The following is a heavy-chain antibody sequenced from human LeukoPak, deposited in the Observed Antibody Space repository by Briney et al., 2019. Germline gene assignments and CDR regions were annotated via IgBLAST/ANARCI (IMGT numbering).Heavy chain of an antibody. Sequence: GRSLRLSCAASGFTFSSYGMHWVRQAPGKGLEWVAFIRYDGTNKYYADSVKGRFTISRDNSKNTLYLQMNSLRAEDTAVYYCAKDMDVGDYSSGDYFDYCGQGTLVTVSS. CDR2: IRYDGTNK. CDR3: AKDMDVGDYSSGDYFDY. J-gene: IGHJ4*02. CDR1: GFTFSSYG. D-gene: IGHD3-10*01. V-gene: IGHV3-30*02.